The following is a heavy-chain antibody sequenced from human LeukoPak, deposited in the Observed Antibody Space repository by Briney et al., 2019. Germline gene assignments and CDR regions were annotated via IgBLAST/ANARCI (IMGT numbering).Heavy chain of an antibody. J-gene: IGHJ4*02. D-gene: IGHD6-6*01. CDR1: GFTFSSYS. CDR2: ISSSSSYI. V-gene: IGHV3-21*01. CDR3: AQVQYRSSSEAGGY. Sequence: GGSLRLSCAASGFTFSSYSMNWVRQAPGKGLEWVSSISSSSSYIYYADSVKGRFTISRDNAKNSLYLQMNSLRAEDTAVYYCAQVQYRSSSEAGGYWGQGTLVTVSS.